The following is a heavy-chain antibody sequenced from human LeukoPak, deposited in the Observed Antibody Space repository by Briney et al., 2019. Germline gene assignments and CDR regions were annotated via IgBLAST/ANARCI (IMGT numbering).Heavy chain of an antibody. V-gene: IGHV1-69*01. CDR2: IIPIFGTA. J-gene: IGHJ4*02. CDR3: TRDEDSGSYSGFDY. CDR1: RGTFSSYA. Sequence: GSSVNVSCKASRGTFSSYAISLVRQDPGQALEWLGGIIPIFGTANYAQKFQGRVTITADESTSTAYMELSSLRSEDTAVYYCTRDEDSGSYSGFDYWGQGTLVTVSS. D-gene: IGHD1-26*01.